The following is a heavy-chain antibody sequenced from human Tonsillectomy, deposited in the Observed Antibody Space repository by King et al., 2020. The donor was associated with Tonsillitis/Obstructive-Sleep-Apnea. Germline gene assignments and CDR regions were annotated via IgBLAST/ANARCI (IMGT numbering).Heavy chain of an antibody. J-gene: IGHJ4*02. CDR2: IKSKTDGGTR. V-gene: IGHV3-15*01. CDR3: TTLWWRAVARDY. CDR1: GFTFSNAC. D-gene: IGHD2-21*01. Sequence: VQLVESGGGLVEPGGSLRLSCAASGFTFSNACMSWVRQDPGKGLERAGRIKSKTDGGTRDYAAPLEGRFTISRVDSKNTMYLKMNSPKTEDTAVYYCTTLWWRAVARDYWGQGTLVTVSS.